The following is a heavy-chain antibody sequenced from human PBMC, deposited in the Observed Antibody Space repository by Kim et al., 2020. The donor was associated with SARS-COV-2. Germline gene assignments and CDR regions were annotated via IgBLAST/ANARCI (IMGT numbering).Heavy chain of an antibody. D-gene: IGHD3-10*01. V-gene: IGHV4-34*01. Sequence: NPSLKSRVTISGDTSKNQFSLKLSSVTAADTAVYYCARGRTMVRGVVDYWGQGTLVTVSS. CDR3: ARGRTMVRGVVDY. J-gene: IGHJ4*02.